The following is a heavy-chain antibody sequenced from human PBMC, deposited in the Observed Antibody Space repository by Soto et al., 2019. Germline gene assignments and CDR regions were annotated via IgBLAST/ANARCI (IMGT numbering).Heavy chain of an antibody. Sequence: PGGSLRLSCAASGFTFSSYAMSWVRQAPGKGLEWVSAISGSGGSTYYADSVKGRFTISRDNSKNTLYLQMNSLRAEDTAVYYCAKGIHYDFWSGPDYYYSYYYMDVWGKGTTVTVSS. CDR3: AKGIHYDFWSGPDYYYSYYYMDV. V-gene: IGHV3-23*01. CDR1: GFTFSSYA. D-gene: IGHD3-3*01. CDR2: ISGSGGST. J-gene: IGHJ6*03.